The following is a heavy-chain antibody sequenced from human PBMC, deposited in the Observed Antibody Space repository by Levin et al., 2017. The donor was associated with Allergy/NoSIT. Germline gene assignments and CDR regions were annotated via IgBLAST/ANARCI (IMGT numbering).Heavy chain of an antibody. J-gene: IGHJ6*02. V-gene: IGHV3-74*01. CDR2: IKNDGSFT. CDR3: ARDLCSGDCYSGGNGLDV. Sequence: GGSLRLSCAASGFTFSTYWMHWFRQAPGRGLVWLSRIKNDGSFTNYADSVKGRFTISRDNAKNTLFLQMNSLRAEDTAVYYCARDLCSGDCYSGGNGLDVWGQGTTVTVSS. CDR1: GFTFSTYW. D-gene: IGHD2-21*02.